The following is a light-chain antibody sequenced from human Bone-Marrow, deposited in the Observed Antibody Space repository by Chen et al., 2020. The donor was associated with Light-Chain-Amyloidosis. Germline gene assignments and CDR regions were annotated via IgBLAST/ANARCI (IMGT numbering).Light chain of an antibody. Sequence: EIVLTQSPATLSLSPGERGTLSCRASQSVNNYLAWYQQKPGQAPRLLIYDASNRATGIPARFSGSGSVTGFTLTISRLEPEDFAVYYCQQRSNWPITFGQGTRLEIK. CDR3: QQRSNWPIT. J-gene: IGKJ5*01. V-gene: IGKV3-11*01. CDR1: QSVNNY. CDR2: DAS.